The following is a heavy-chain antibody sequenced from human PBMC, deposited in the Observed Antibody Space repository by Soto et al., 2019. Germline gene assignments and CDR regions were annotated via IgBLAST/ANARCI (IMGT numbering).Heavy chain of an antibody. CDR2: IYWDDDE. V-gene: IGHV2-5*02. D-gene: IGHD6-6*01. Sequence: QISLKESGPALVKRTQTLTLTCSFTGFSLTTTGVGVGWIRQPPGKALEWLALIYWDDDERYNPSLKNRLTITKDTSKNLVVLTMTNVDPADTATYYCALGIAARPFDSWGQGTLVTVSP. CDR3: ALGIAARPFDS. J-gene: IGHJ4*02. CDR1: GFSLTTTGVG.